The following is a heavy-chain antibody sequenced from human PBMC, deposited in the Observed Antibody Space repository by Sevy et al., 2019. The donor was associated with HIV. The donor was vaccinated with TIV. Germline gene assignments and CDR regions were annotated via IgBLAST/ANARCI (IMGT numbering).Heavy chain of an antibody. J-gene: IGHJ6*02. CDR3: GRGVLLLYYYYYGMDV. CDR1: GDSVSSNSAA. V-gene: IGHV6-1*01. D-gene: IGHD2-15*01. CDR2: TYYRSKWYN. Sequence: SQTLSLTCAISGDSVSSNSAAWNWIRQSPSRGLEWLGRTYYRSKWYNDYAVSVKSRITINPDTSKNQFSLQLNSVTPEETAVYYCGRGVLLLYYYYYGMDVWGQGTTVTVSS.